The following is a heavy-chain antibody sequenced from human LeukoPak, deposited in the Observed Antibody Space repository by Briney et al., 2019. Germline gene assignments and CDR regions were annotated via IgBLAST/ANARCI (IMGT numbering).Heavy chain of an antibody. Sequence: SQTLSLTCTVSGGSISSGDYYWSWIRQPPGKGLEWIGYIYYSGSTYYNPSLKSRVTISVDTSKNQFSLKLSSVTAADTAVYYCAREIAARPTFKGFDYWGQGTLVTVSS. CDR1: GGSISSGDYY. J-gene: IGHJ4*02. CDR2: IYYSGST. V-gene: IGHV4-30-4*08. CDR3: AREIAARPTFKGFDY. D-gene: IGHD6-6*01.